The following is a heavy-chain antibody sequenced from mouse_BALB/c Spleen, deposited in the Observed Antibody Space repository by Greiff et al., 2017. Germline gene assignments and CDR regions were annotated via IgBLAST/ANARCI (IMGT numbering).Heavy chain of an antibody. CDR1: GFTFSSYA. V-gene: IGHV5-9-4*01. J-gene: IGHJ4*01. CDR3: ARDYRYDYYAMDY. CDR2: ISSGGSYT. Sequence: EVQLQESGGGLVKPGGSLKLSCAASGFTFSSYAMSWVRQSPEKRLEWVAEISSGGSYTYYPDTVTGRFTISRDNAKNTLYLEMSSLRSEDTAMYYCARDYRYDYYAMDYWGQGTSVTVSS. D-gene: IGHD2-14*01.